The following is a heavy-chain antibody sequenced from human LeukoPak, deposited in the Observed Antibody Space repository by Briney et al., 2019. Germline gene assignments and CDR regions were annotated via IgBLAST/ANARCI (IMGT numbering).Heavy chain of an antibody. D-gene: IGHD5-18*01. CDR3: ARALYRGYSYGRNYYYYMDV. J-gene: IGHJ6*03. CDR2: INHSGST. Sequence: SETLSLTCAVYGGSFSGYYWSWIRQPPGKGLEWIGEINHSGSTNYNPSLKSRVTISVDTSKNQFSLKLSSVTAADTAVYYCARALYRGYSYGRNYYYYMDVWGKGTTVTVSS. CDR1: GGSFSGYY. V-gene: IGHV4-34*01.